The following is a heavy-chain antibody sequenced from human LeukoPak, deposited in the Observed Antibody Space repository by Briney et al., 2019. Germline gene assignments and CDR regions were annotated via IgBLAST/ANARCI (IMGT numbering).Heavy chain of an antibody. Sequence: ASVKVSCKAFGYTFTSNYMHWVRQAPGQGPEWMGVISPSGGSTTYAQKFQGRVTLTRDMSTSTDYLELSSLRSEDTAVYYCARRDVYYDFWSGYYLGHFDYWGQGTLVTVPS. CDR3: ARRDVYYDFWSGYYLGHFDY. D-gene: IGHD3-3*01. CDR2: ISPSGGST. CDR1: GYTFTSNY. V-gene: IGHV1-46*01. J-gene: IGHJ4*02.